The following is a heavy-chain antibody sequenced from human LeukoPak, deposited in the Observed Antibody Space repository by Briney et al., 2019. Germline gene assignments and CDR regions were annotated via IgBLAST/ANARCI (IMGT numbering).Heavy chain of an antibody. CDR2: IYSDGTT. CDR3: ARYDFILISYFDL. V-gene: IGHV3-53*01. CDR1: GFTVSNNY. J-gene: IGHJ2*01. D-gene: IGHD3-3*01. Sequence: GGSLSLSCAASGFTVSNNYMSCVRQAPGKRLEWVSDIYSDGTTFYADSVKGRFTISRDNSKNTLYLQMNSLRAEDTAVYHCARYDFILISYFDLWGRGALVTVSS.